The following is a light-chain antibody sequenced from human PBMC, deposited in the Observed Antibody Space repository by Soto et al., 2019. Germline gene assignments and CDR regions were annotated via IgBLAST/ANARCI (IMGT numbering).Light chain of an antibody. J-gene: IGLJ1*01. Sequence: QSVLTQPASVSGSPGQSITISCTGTSSDVGSYSLVSWYQQHPGKAPKLMIYEGSKRPSGVSNRFSGSKSGNTASLTISGLQAEDEADYYCFSHRGGDSHVFGTGTKVTVL. CDR2: EGS. CDR3: FSHRGGDSHV. V-gene: IGLV2-23*01. CDR1: SSDVGSYSL.